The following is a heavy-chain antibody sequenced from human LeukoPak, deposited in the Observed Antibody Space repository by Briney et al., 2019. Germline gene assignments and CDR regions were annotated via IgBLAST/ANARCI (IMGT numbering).Heavy chain of an antibody. V-gene: IGHV4-34*01. CDR1: GGSFSGYY. J-gene: IGHJ4*02. D-gene: IGHD6-19*01. Sequence: SETLSLTSAVYGGSFSGYYWSWIRQPPGKGLEWIGEINHSGSTNYNPSLKCRVTISVDTSKNQFSLKLSSVTAADTAVYYCARDSSWLVRYYFDYWGQGTLVTVSS. CDR2: INHSGST. CDR3: ARDSSWLVRYYFDY.